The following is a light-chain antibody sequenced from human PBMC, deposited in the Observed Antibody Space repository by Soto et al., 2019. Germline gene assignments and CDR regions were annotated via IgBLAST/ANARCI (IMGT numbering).Light chain of an antibody. J-gene: IGKJ3*01. CDR1: HDIGSS. CDR3: QQTNSFPLVT. V-gene: IGKV1D-12*01. Sequence: DIQMTQSPSSVSASVGDRVTITCRASHDIGSSLAWYQQRPGKAPKLLIYAASHLQSGVPSRFSGSGSGTDFTLTISGLQTEDFATYYCQQTNSFPLVTFGPGTKIHI. CDR2: AAS.